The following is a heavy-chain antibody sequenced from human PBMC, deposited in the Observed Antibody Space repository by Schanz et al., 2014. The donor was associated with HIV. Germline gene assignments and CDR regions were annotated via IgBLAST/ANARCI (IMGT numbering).Heavy chain of an antibody. Sequence: QVQLVQSGAEVKKPGSSVKVSCKASAYTFTGYYMHWVRQAPGQGLEWMGWISAYNGNTNYAQKLQGRVTMTTDTSTSTAYMELRSLRSDDTAVYYCARTDYDILTGYSLGYYGMDVWGQGTTVTVSS. CDR2: ISAYNGNT. V-gene: IGHV1-18*04. CDR3: ARTDYDILTGYSLGYYGMDV. J-gene: IGHJ6*02. CDR1: AYTFTGYY. D-gene: IGHD3-9*01.